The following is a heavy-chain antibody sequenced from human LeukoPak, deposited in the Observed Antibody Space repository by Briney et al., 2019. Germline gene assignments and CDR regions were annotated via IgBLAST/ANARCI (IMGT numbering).Heavy chain of an antibody. V-gene: IGHV1-69*04. CDR2: IIPILGIA. J-gene: IGHJ4*02. CDR3: ARGRYYYGSGSYYTYYFDY. CDR1: GGTFSSYA. D-gene: IGHD3-10*01. Sequence: ASVKVSCKASGGTFSSYAISWVRQAPGQGLEWRGRIIPILGIANCAQKFQGRVTITADKSTSTAYMELSSLRSEDTAVYYCARGRYYYGSGSYYTYYFDYWGQGTLVTVSS.